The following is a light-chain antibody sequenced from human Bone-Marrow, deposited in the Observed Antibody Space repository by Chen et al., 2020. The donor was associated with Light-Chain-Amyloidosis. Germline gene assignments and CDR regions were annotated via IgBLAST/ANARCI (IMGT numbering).Light chain of an antibody. J-gene: IGLJ3*02. V-gene: IGLV3-21*02. CDR1: NIGSTS. CDR3: KVWDRGSDRPV. Sequence: SYVLTPPSSVSVAPGQTATIACGGNNIGSTSVHWYQQTPGQAPLLVVYDDSDRTSGIPERLSDSNSRNTATLTISRVEAGDDADYYCKVWDRGSDRPVFGGGTKLTVL. CDR2: DDS.